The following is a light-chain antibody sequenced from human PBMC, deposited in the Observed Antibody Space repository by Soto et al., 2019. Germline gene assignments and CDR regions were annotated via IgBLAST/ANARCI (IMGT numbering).Light chain of an antibody. CDR3: GTWDTGLSAVV. Sequence: QSVLTQPPSVSAAPGQMITVSCSGGSSNIGNNYVSWYQQLPGTAPKLLIYDNNQRPSGIPDRFSGSKSGTSATLGITGLQAGDEADYYCGTWDTGLSAVVFGGGTKLTVL. CDR2: DNN. J-gene: IGLJ2*01. CDR1: SSNIGNNY. V-gene: IGLV1-51*01.